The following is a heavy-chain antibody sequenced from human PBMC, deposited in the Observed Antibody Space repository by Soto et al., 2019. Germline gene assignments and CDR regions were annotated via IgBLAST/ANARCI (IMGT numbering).Heavy chain of an antibody. CDR2: VVVGSGNT. V-gene: IGHV1-58*02. D-gene: IGHD2-15*01. J-gene: IGHJ2*01. CDR1: GFTFTSSA. CDR3: AASRGRYCGGGSCYFQPDDWYFDL. Sequence: QMQLVQSGPEVKKPGTSVKVSCKASGFTFTSSAMQWVRQARGQRLEWIGWVVVGSGNTNYAQKFQERVTITRDRSPSTAYMELSSLRAEDTAVYYCAASRGRYCGGGSCYFQPDDWYFDLWGRGTLVTVSS.